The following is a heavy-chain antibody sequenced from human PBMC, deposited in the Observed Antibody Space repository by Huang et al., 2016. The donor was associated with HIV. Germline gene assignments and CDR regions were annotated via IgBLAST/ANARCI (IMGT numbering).Heavy chain of an antibody. D-gene: IGHD2-8*02. CDR3: STDLDGGVVSVLSDYFDY. Sequence: DVQLVESGGALVEPGGSLRLSCATSGLIFGEAWMKGVCTGPGQGLGWVGRSKSTKDGGAPDYPESLKGRCSISRDDSKCTHYLQLDRLKTEDTAKSYCSTDLDGGVVSVLSDYFDYWGRGTLVTVSS. J-gene: IGHJ4*02. CDR1: GLIFGEAW. V-gene: IGHV3-15*02. CDR2: SKSTKDGGAP.